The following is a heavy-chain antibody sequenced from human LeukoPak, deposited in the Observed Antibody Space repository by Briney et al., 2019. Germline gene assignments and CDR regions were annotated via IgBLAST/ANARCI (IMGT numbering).Heavy chain of an antibody. J-gene: IGHJ4*02. CDR2: INHSGST. V-gene: IGHV4-34*01. CDR1: GGSFSGYY. CDR3: ARSRIAAAWYLDY. D-gene: IGHD6-13*01. Sequence: PSETLSLTCAVYGGSFSGYYWSWIRQPPGKGLEWIGEINHSGSTNYNPSLKSRVTISVDTSKNQFSLKLSSVTAADTAVYYCARSRIAAAWYLDYWGQGTLVTVSS.